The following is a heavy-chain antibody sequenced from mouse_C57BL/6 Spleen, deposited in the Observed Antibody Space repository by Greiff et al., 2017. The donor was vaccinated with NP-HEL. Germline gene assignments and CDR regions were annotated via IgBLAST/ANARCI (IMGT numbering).Heavy chain of an antibody. CDR1: GYSITSGYY. Sequence: EVQLQESGPGLVKPSQSLSLTCSVTGYSITSGYYWNWIRQFPGNKLEWMGYISYDGSNNYNPSLKNRISITRDTSKNQFFLKLNSVTTEDTATYYCARGTTRNFDYWGQGTTLTVSS. D-gene: IGHD2-12*01. CDR3: ARGTTRNFDY. CDR2: ISYDGSN. J-gene: IGHJ2*01. V-gene: IGHV3-6*01.